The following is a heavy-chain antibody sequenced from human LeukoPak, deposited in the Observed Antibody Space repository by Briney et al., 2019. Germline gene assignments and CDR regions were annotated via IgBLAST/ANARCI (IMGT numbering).Heavy chain of an antibody. V-gene: IGHV4-39*01. CDR1: GGSISSSSYY. Sequence: SETLSLTCTVSGGSISSSSYYWGWVRQPPGKGLEWIGSIYYSGSTYYNPSLKSRVTISVDMSKNQFSLKLSSVTAADTAVYYCARLATSWGTATTTPGIFDYWGQGTLVTVSS. J-gene: IGHJ4*02. CDR3: ARLATSWGTATTTPGIFDY. CDR2: IYYSGST. D-gene: IGHD2-21*02.